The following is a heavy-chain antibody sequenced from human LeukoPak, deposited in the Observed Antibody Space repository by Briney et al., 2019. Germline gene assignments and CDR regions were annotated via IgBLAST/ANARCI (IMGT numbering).Heavy chain of an antibody. CDR1: GFIFSDYY. J-gene: IGHJ1*01. D-gene: IGHD3-9*01. Sequence: GGSLRLSCAASGFIFSDYYMTWIRQAPGKGLEWISYITTNGASTYYAASVKGRFTISRDNAKNSLYLQMNSLRAEDTAVYYCARDGHYDILTGYFQDWGQGTLVTVSS. CDR2: ITTNGAST. CDR3: ARDGHYDILTGYFQD. V-gene: IGHV3-11*01.